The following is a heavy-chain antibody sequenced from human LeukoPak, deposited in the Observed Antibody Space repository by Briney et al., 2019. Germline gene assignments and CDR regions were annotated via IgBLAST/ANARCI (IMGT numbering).Heavy chain of an antibody. V-gene: IGHV3-23*01. CDR2: MSGGGTTT. J-gene: IGHJ4*02. Sequence: GGSLRLSCAVSGLSAYGMIWVGEAPGRGLEWVSAMSGGGTTTYYAYTAKCRFTISQDNSKNTLYMQMNRLRAEDTAIYYCAKTYDNLWYFDFWGQGTLVTVSS. CDR1: GLSAYG. CDR3: AKTYDNLWYFDF. D-gene: IGHD1-1*01.